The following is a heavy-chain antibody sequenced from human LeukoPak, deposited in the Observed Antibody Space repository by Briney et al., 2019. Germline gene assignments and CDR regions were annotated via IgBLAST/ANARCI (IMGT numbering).Heavy chain of an antibody. Sequence: PGGSLRLSCAASGFTFSGYEMNWVRQAPGKGLEWVSYINSSGSTIYYADSVKGRFTISRTNAKNSLYLQMNSLRAEDTAVCYCARDGASGYYITEHDYWGQGTLVTVSS. J-gene: IGHJ4*02. V-gene: IGHV3-48*03. CDR3: ARDGASGYYITEHDY. D-gene: IGHD3-3*01. CDR1: GFTFSGYE. CDR2: INSSGSTI.